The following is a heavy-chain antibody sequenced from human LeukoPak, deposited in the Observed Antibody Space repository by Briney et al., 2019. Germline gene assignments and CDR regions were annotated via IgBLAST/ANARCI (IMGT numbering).Heavy chain of an antibody. CDR2: ISSSSSYI. Sequence: GGSLRLSCAASGFTFSSYSMNWVRQAPGKGLEWVSSISSSSSYIYYADSVKGRFTISRDNAKNSLYLQMNSLRAEDTAVYYCARDPGIVGPRRFDPWGQGTLVTVSS. J-gene: IGHJ5*02. CDR1: GFTFSSYS. CDR3: ARDPGIVGPRRFDP. V-gene: IGHV3-21*01. D-gene: IGHD1-26*01.